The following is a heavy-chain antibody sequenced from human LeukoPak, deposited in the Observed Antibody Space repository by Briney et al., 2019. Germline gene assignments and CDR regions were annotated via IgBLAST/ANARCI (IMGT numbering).Heavy chain of an antibody. V-gene: IGHV3-23*01. CDR1: GFTFSSYG. CDR2: ISGSGGST. D-gene: IGHD3-10*01. J-gene: IGHJ4*02. Sequence: GRTLRLSCAASGFTFSSYGMSWVRQAPGKGLEWVSAISGSGGSTYYADSVKGRFTISRDNSKNTLYLQMNSLRAEDTALYYCAKEYGSGSYYPYWGQGTLVTVSS. CDR3: AKEYGSGSYYPY.